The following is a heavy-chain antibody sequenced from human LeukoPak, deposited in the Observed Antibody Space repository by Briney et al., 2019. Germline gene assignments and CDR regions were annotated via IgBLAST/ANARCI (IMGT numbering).Heavy chain of an antibody. D-gene: IGHD6-13*01. J-gene: IGHJ4*02. Sequence: SVKVSCKASGGTFSSYAISWVRQAPGQGLEWMGGIIPIFGTANYAQKFQGRVTITADESTSTAYMELSSLRSEDTAVYYCARSIAAAGPEILYFDYWGQGTLVTLSS. V-gene: IGHV1-69*13. CDR2: IIPIFGTA. CDR3: ARSIAAAGPEILYFDY. CDR1: GGTFSSYA.